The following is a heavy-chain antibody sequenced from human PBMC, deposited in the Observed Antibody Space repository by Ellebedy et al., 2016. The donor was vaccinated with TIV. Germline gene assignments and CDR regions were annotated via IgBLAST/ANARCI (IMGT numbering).Heavy chain of an antibody. CDR3: ARDGVLRFLEWGNYYYYYYMDV. J-gene: IGHJ6*03. D-gene: IGHD3-3*01. V-gene: IGHV1-18*01. CDR1: GYTFTSYG. CDR2: ISAYNGNT. Sequence: ASVKVSXXASGYTFTSYGISWVRQAPGQGLEWLGWISAYNGNTNYAQKLQGRVTMTTDTSTSTAYMELRSLRSDDTAVYYCARDGVLRFLEWGNYYYYYYMDVWGKGTTVTISS.